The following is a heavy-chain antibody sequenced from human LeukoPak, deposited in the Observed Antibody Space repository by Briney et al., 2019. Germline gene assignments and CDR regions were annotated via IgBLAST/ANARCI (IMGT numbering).Heavy chain of an antibody. J-gene: IGHJ4*02. CDR3: ASRKLGNDY. CDR2: IYYTET. Sequence: SETLSLTCTVSGGSVSDYYWGWIRQSPGKALEWIGYIYYTETSYNPSIKSRVIISADTSRDQFSLKLSSVTAADTAVYYCASRKLGNDYWGQGILVTVTS. D-gene: IGHD7-27*01. V-gene: IGHV4-59*02. CDR1: GGSVSDYY.